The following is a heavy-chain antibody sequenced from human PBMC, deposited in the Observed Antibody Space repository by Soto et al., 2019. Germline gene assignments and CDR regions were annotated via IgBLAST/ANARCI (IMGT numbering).Heavy chain of an antibody. CDR3: AKTTPGVAFDI. J-gene: IGHJ3*02. CDR1: GYTFTSYG. Sequence: GASVKVSCKASGYTFTSYGISWVRQAPGQGLEWMGWISAYNGNTNYAQKLQGRVTMTTDTSTSTAYVELRSLRSDDTAVYYCAKTTPGVAFDIWGQGTMVTVSS. V-gene: IGHV1-18*01. CDR2: ISAYNGNT. D-gene: IGHD4-17*01.